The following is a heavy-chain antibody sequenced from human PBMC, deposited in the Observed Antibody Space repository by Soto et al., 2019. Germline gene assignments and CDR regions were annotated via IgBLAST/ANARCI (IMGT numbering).Heavy chain of an antibody. D-gene: IGHD3-10*01. CDR3: TRGVRGSGSYYIYYYYYGMEV. J-gene: IGHJ6*02. CDR2: MNPNSGNT. V-gene: IGHV1-8*01. Sequence: ASVKVSCKASGYTFTSYDINWVRQTTGQWLEWMGWMNPNSGNTGYAQNFQGRVTMTRNTSISTAYIELSSVRSEDTAVYYCTRGVRGSGSYYIYYYYYGMEVWGQGTTVPVS. CDR1: GYTFTSYD.